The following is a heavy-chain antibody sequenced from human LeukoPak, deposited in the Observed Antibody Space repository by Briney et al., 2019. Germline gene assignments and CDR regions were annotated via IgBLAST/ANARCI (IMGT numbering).Heavy chain of an antibody. CDR2: ISGSGGST. D-gene: IGHD6-13*01. CDR1: GFTFSSYA. V-gene: IGHV3-23*01. Sequence: PGGSLRLSCAASGFTFSSYAMSWVRQAPGKGLEWVSAISGSGGSTYYADSVKGRFTISRDNSKNTLYLPMNSLRAEDTAVYYCATQSPIYSSSWCNGYFQHWGQGTLVTVSS. CDR3: ATQSPIYSSSWCNGYFQH. J-gene: IGHJ1*01.